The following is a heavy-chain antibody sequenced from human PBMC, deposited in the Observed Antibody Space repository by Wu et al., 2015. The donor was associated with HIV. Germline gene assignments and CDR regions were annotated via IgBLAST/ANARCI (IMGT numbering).Heavy chain of an antibody. V-gene: IGHV1-69*05. CDR2: IIPIHRTS. CDR1: RDTFTYFA. Sequence: QVQLVQSGAEVKKFGSSVKVSCKASRDTFTYFAVNWVRQAPGQGLEWMGGIIPIHRTSNYAQNFQGRVTMTTDESTTTAYMELSSLRSEDAAVYYCATDGDYISGSVYWGQGTLVTVSS. J-gene: IGHJ4*02. CDR3: ATDGDYISGSVY. D-gene: IGHD6-19*01.